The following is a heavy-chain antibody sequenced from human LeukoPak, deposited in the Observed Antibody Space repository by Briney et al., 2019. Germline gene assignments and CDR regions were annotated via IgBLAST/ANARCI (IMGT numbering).Heavy chain of an antibody. V-gene: IGHV3-21*01. CDR2: ISGSSYYI. D-gene: IGHD3-22*01. CDR1: GFTFSSYT. Sequence: GGSLRLSCVASGFTFSSYTMNWVRQTPGKGLEWVSSISGSSYYIYYADSVRGRFTISRDNAENSVYLQMNSLRAEDTAVYYCARNFYETTGFYYDAFDIWGQGTAVTVSS. J-gene: IGHJ3*02. CDR3: ARNFYETTGFYYDAFDI.